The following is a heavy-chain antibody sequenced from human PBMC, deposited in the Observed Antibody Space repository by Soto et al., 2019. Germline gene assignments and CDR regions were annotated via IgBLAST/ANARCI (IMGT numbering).Heavy chain of an antibody. V-gene: IGHV3-74*01. J-gene: IGHJ5*02. D-gene: IGHD6-19*01. CDR3: ARYSGWYSYNWFDP. CDR1: GFTFSSYW. Sequence: GGSLRLSCAASGFTFSSYWMHWVRQAPGKGLVWVSRINSDGSSTSYADSVKGRFTISRDNAENSVYLQMSSLRGEDTAMYYCARYSGWYSYNWFDPWGQGTLVTVSS. CDR2: INSDGSST.